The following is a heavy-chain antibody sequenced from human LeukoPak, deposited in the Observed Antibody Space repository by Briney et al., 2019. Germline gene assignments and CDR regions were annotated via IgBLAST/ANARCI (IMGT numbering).Heavy chain of an antibody. D-gene: IGHD3-10*02. V-gene: IGHV3-23*01. CDR2: ISGSGGST. CDR3: AELGITMIGGV. CDR1: GFTFSSYA. J-gene: IGHJ6*04. Sequence: GALRLSCAASGFTFSSYAMSWVRQAPGKGLEWVSAISGSGGSTYYADSVKGRFTISRGNSKNTLYLQMNSLRAEDTAVYYCAELGITMIGGVWGKGTTVTISS.